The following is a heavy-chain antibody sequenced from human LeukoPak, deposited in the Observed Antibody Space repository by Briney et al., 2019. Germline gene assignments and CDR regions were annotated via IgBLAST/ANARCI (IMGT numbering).Heavy chain of an antibody. D-gene: IGHD3-22*01. CDR2: IHHDGIT. J-gene: IGHJ5*02. Sequence: PSETLPLTCSISGYSISSGYFWGWIRQPPGKGLEWIGNIHHDGITYYNPSLKSRVTISLDPSKNQFSLKLTSVAAADTALYHCARVHYYDASDYSTSNWFDPWGQGTLVTVSS. CDR3: ARVHYYDASDYSTSNWFDP. CDR1: GYSISSGYF. V-gene: IGHV4-38-2*02.